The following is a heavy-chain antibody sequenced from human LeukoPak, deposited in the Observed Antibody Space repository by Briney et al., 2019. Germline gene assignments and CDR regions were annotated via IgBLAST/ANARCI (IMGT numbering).Heavy chain of an antibody. D-gene: IGHD5-12*01. V-gene: IGHV3-21*01. Sequence: GGSLRLSCAASGFTFSSYSMNWVRQAPGKGLEWVSSISTSSIYIYYADSVKGRFTISRDNAKNSLYLQMNSLRAEDTAVYYCARDSGRYSGYDDNWFDPWGQGILVTVSS. CDR2: ISTSSIYI. CDR1: GFTFSSYS. CDR3: ARDSGRYSGYDDNWFDP. J-gene: IGHJ5*02.